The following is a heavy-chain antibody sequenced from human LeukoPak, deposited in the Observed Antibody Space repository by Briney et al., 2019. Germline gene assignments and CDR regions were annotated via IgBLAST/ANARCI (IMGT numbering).Heavy chain of an antibody. D-gene: IGHD6-13*01. CDR2: ISAYNGNT. V-gene: IGHV1-18*04. CDR1: GYTFTSYG. CDR3: ARDLNWGAAASWFDY. J-gene: IGHJ4*02. Sequence: SVRVSCKASGYTFTSYGISWVRQAPGQGLEWMGWISAYNGNTNYAQKLQGRVTTTTDTSTSTAYMELRSLRSDDTAVYYCARDLNWGAAASWFDYWGQGTLVTVSS.